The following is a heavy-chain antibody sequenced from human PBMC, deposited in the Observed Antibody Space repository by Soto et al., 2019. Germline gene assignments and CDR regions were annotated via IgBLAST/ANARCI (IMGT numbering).Heavy chain of an antibody. V-gene: IGHV4-30-2*01. CDR1: GGSIRSGGYS. Sequence: SETLSLTYAVSGGSIRSGGYSWSWIRQPPGKGLEWIGYIYHSGSTYYNPSLKSRVTISVDRSKNQFSLKLSSVTAADTAVYYCARGYMGYDSSGYYSALFDYWGQGTLVTVSS. J-gene: IGHJ4*02. D-gene: IGHD3-22*01. CDR2: IYHSGST. CDR3: ARGYMGYDSSGYYSALFDY.